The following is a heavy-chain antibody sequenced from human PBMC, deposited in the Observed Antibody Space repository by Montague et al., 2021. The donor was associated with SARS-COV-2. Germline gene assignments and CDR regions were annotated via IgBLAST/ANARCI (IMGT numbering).Heavy chain of an antibody. CDR2: FLPTGDG. Sequence: SETLSLTCIVSRDSITNSHWGWVRQPPGKGLERMTYFLPTGDGNHNPSLRSRITTSVDTAKNQFSLRLRSVTAADSARYFCARVPAVIKVSAATIDFWGHGILVTVSS. V-gene: IGHV4-59*01. CDR3: ARVPAVIKVSAATIDF. D-gene: IGHD5/OR15-5a*01. J-gene: IGHJ4*01. CDR1: RDSITNSH.